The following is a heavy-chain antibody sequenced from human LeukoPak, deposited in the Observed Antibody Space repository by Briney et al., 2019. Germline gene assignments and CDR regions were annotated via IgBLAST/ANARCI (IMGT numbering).Heavy chain of an antibody. D-gene: IGHD5-12*01. CDR1: GFTFSSYG. CDR2: ISYDGSNK. V-gene: IGHV3-30*18. J-gene: IGHJ6*03. Sequence: GGSLRLSCAASGFTFSSYGMHWVRQAPGKGLEWVAVISYDGSNKYYADSVKGRFTISRDNSKNTLYLQMNSLRAEDTAVYYCAKGYSDYVSYYYYYMDVWGKGTTVTVSS. CDR3: AKGYSDYVSYYYYYMDV.